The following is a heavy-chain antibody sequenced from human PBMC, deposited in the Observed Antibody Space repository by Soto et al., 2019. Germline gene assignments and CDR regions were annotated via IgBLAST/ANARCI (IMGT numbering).Heavy chain of an antibody. D-gene: IGHD3-10*02. CDR1: YGSSVDYY. J-gene: IGHJ5*02. CDR2: IYSNGSA. V-gene: IGHV4-4*07. CDR3: AKERMRVMFGWLDP. Sequence: PLEILALRNTVLYGSSVDYYGRWIRQPAGKGLEWVGRIYSNGSATYNPSLKSRVTMTVDTSKSQFYLKLSSVTAADTAVYYCAKERMRVMFGWLDPWGQGIPVPVSS.